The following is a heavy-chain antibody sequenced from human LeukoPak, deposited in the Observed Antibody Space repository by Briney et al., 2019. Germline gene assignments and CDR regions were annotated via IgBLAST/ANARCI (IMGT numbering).Heavy chain of an antibody. CDR3: ASYPRSIPTPPFDY. V-gene: IGHV1-2*02. CDR2: INPNNGDT. J-gene: IGHJ4*02. Sequence: ASVKVSCKASGYTFTAQYMHWVRQAPGKGGEWMGWINPNNGDTKYEQSFLGRVTITRETSTTTAYMELSSLRSDDTAVYFCASYPRSIPTPPFDYWGQGTLVTVSS. CDR1: GYTFTAQY. D-gene: IGHD2-21*01.